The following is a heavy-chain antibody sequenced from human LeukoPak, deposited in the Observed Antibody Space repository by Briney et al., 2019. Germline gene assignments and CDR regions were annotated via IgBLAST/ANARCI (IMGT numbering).Heavy chain of an antibody. CDR1: GYSISSGYY. D-gene: IGHD2-2*01. CDR2: IYYSGST. Sequence: SETLSLTCAVSGYSISSGYYWSWIRQPPGKGLEWIGYIYYSGSTYYNPSLKSRVTISVDTSKNQFSLKLSSVTAAGTAVYYCARVGGRLVPAAYWFDPWGQGTLVTVSS. J-gene: IGHJ5*02. CDR3: ARVGGRLVPAAYWFDP. V-gene: IGHV4-30-4*08.